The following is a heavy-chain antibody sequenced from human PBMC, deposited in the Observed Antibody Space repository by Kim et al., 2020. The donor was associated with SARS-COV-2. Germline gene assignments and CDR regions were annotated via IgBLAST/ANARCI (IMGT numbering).Heavy chain of an antibody. D-gene: IGHD3-3*01. CDR3: ARVAPYDFWSGYYLDYYGMDV. CDR2: INPNSGGT. V-gene: IGHV1-2*06. J-gene: IGHJ6*02. CDR1: GYTFTGYY. Sequence: VSVKVSCKASGYTFTGYYMHWVRQAPGQGLEWMGRINPNSGGTNYAQKFQGRVTMTRDTSISTAYMELSRLRSDDTAVYYCARVAPYDFWSGYYLDYYGMDVWGQGTTVTVSS.